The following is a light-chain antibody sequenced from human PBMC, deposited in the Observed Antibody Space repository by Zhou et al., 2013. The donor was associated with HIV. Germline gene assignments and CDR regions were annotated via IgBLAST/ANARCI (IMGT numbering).Light chain of an antibody. CDR3: MQSIERPLT. CDR2: SAS. CDR1: QGIRND. V-gene: IGKV1-17*01. J-gene: IGKJ4*01. Sequence: DIQMTQSPSSLSASVGDRVTITCRASQGIRNDLGWYQQKPGKAPKRLIYSASSLQSGVPSRFSGSGSGTEFTLKISRVEAEDVGVYYCMQSIERPLTFGGGTKVEIK.